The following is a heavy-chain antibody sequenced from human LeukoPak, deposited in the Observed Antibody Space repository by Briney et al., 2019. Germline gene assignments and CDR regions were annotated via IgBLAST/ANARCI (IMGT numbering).Heavy chain of an antibody. J-gene: IGHJ4*02. V-gene: IGHV3-69-1*01. CDR3: ARIGYCSGGSCAY. Sequence: GGSLRLSCAASGFSLSTVWMSWVRQAPGKGLEWVSSISSSSYIYYADSVKGRFTISRDNAKNSLYLQMNSLRAEDTAVYYCARIGYCSGGSCAYWGQGTLVTVSS. CDR2: ISSSSYI. D-gene: IGHD2-15*01. CDR1: GFSLSTVW.